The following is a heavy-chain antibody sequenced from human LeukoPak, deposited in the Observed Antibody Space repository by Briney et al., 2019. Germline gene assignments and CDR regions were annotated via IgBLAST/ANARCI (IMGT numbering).Heavy chain of an antibody. CDR1: GGTFSSYA. V-gene: IGHV1-69*04. J-gene: IGHJ4*02. Sequence: ASVKLSCKASGGTFSSYAISWVRQAPGQGLEWMGRIIPILGIANYAQKFQGRVTITADKSTSTAYMELSSLRSEDTAVYYCARNVAVTLSFDYWGQGTLVTVSS. D-gene: IGHD4-11*01. CDR3: ARNVAVTLSFDY. CDR2: IIPILGIA.